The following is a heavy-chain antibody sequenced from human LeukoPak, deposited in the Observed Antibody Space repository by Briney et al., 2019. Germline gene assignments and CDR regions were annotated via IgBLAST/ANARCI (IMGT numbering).Heavy chain of an antibody. V-gene: IGHV4-59*01. J-gene: IGHJ3*02. CDR1: GGSISSYY. Sequence: SETLSLTCTVSGGSISSYYWSWIRQPPGKGLEWIGYIYYSGSTNYNPSLKSRVTISVDTSKNQFSLKLSSVTAADTAVYYCARAVPAARDAFDIWGQGTMVTVSS. CDR3: ARAVPAARDAFDI. CDR2: IYYSGST. D-gene: IGHD2-2*01.